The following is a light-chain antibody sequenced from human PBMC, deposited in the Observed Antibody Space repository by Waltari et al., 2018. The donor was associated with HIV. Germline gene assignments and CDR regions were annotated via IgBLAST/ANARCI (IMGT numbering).Light chain of an antibody. CDR2: EGN. CDR3: TSYISSSTPV. V-gene: IGLV2-14*01. Sequence: QSALTQPASVSGSPGQSITISCGDVSDYKYVSWYQHHPGKAPKVLIYEGNHRPSGVSNRLSGSKSGNTASLTISGLQPEDEADYFCTSYISSSTPVFGGGTKLTVL. CDR1: DVSDYKY. J-gene: IGLJ3*02.